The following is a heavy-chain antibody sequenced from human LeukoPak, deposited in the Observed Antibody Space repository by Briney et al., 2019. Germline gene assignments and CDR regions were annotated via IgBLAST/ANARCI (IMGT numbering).Heavy chain of an antibody. CDR3: ARGRIVVPFDP. J-gene: IGHJ5*02. CDR2: IYYSGST. V-gene: IGHV4-39*07. D-gene: IGHD3-22*01. CDR1: GGSISSYY. Sequence: PSETLSLTCTVSGGSISSYYWGWIRQPPGKGLEWIGSIYYSGSTYYNPSLKSRVTISVDTSKNQFSLRLSSVTAADTAVYYCARGRIVVPFDPWGQGTLVTVSP.